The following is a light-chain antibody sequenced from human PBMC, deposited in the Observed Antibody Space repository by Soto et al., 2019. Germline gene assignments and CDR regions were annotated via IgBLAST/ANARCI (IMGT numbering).Light chain of an antibody. J-gene: IGKJ2*01. Sequence: DIQMTQSPSSLSASVGDRVTITCRASRSISSYLNWYQQKPGKAPKLLIYAASSLQSGVPSRFSGSGSGTDFTLTISSLQPEDFATYYCQQSYSTPYTFGQGT. CDR2: AAS. CDR3: QQSYSTPYT. V-gene: IGKV1-39*01. CDR1: RSISSY.